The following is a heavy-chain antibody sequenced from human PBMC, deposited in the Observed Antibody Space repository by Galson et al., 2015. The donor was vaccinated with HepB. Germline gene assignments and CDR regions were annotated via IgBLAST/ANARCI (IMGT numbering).Heavy chain of an antibody. D-gene: IGHD4-23*01. Sequence: SVKVSCKASGYTFTSYGISWVRQAPGQGLEWMGWISAYNGNTNYAQKLQGRVTMTTDTSTSTAYMELRSLRSDDTAVYYCARDYGDDYGGNLLDYWGQGTLVTVSS. CDR2: ISAYNGNT. CDR1: GYTFTSYG. V-gene: IGHV1-18*01. J-gene: IGHJ4*02. CDR3: ARDYGDDYGGNLLDY.